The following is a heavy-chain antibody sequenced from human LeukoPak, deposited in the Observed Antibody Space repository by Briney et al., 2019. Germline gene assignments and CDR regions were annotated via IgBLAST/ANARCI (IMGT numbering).Heavy chain of an antibody. Sequence: ASVKVSCKASGYTFTGYYMHWERQAPGQGLEWMGWINPNSGGTNYAQKFQGWVTMTRDTSISTAYMELSRLRSDDTAVYYCARVGYTAAAGLDYWGQGTLVTVSS. V-gene: IGHV1-2*04. D-gene: IGHD6-13*01. CDR1: GYTFTGYY. CDR3: ARVGYTAAAGLDY. CDR2: INPNSGGT. J-gene: IGHJ4*02.